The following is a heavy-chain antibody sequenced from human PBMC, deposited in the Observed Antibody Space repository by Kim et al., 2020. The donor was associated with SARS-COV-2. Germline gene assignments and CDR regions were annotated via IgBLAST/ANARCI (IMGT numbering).Heavy chain of an antibody. V-gene: IGHV4-39*01. CDR1: GGSISSNSYY. J-gene: IGHJ4*02. CDR2: IYYSGST. CDR3: ARHIASSGNFDY. D-gene: IGHD6-13*01. Sequence: SETLSLTCTVSGGSISSNSYYWGWIRQPPGKGLEWIANIYYSGSTYYNPSLKSRLTISVDTSKNQFSLKLSSVTAADTAVYYCARHIASSGNFDYWGQGTLVTVSS.